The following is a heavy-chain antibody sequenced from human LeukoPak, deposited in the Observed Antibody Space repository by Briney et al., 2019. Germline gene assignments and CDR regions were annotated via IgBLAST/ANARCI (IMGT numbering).Heavy chain of an antibody. V-gene: IGHV3-23*01. Sequence: GGSLRLSCEASGFPFSSYAINWVRQAPGEGLQWVAAISGDGYTRYYADSVKGRFSISRDNSKNTVYLQMNSLRAEDTALYYCARWLSSYEYWGQGTLVTVSS. CDR2: ISGDGYTR. J-gene: IGHJ4*02. CDR1: GFPFSSYA. CDR3: ARWLSSYEY. D-gene: IGHD3-22*01.